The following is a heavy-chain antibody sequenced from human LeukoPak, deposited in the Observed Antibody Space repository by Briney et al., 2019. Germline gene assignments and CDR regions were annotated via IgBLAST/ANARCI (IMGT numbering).Heavy chain of an antibody. V-gene: IGHV3-30*18. CDR1: GFTFSSYG. D-gene: IGHD6-19*01. J-gene: IGHJ4*02. Sequence: GGSRRLSCAASGFTFSSYGMHWVRQAPGKGMEWVAVISYDGSNKYYADSVKGRFTISRDNSKNTLYLQMNSLRAEDTAVYYCAKDRSQWLVSIDYWGQGTLVTVSS. CDR3: AKDRSQWLVSIDY. CDR2: ISYDGSNK.